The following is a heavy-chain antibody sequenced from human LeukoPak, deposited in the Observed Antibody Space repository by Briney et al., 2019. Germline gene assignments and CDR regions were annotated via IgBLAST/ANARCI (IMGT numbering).Heavy chain of an antibody. V-gene: IGHV4-4*07. D-gene: IGHD6-13*01. CDR2: IYTSGST. CDR1: GGSISSYY. J-gene: IGHJ5*02. Sequence: SETLSLTCTVSGGSISSYYWSWIRQPAGKGLEWIGRIYTSGSTNYNPSLKSRVTMSVDTSKNQFSLKLSSVTAPDTGVYYCARDLFSSSRWYQDNWFDPWGQGTLVTVSS. CDR3: ARDLFSSSRWYQDNWFDP.